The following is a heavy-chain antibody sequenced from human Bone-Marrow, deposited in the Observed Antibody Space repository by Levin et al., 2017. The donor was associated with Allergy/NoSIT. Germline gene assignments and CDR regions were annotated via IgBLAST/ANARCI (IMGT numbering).Heavy chain of an antibody. CDR1: GSTFTGYY. J-gene: IGHJ4*02. D-gene: IGHD5-18*01. V-gene: IGHV1-2*02. CDR2: INPNSGGT. Sequence: GGSLRLSCKASGSTFTGYYMHWVRQAPGQGLEWMGWINPNSGGTNYAQKFQGRVTMTRDTSISTAYMELSRLRSDDTAVYYCARGEKAMVSGTLFDYWGQGTLVTVSS. CDR3: ARGEKAMVSGTLFDY.